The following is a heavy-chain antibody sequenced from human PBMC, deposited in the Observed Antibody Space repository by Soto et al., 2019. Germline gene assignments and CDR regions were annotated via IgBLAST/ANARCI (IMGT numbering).Heavy chain of an antibody. Sequence: GWSLRLSCAASGFTFNSCWMHWVRQVPGKGLVWVSRISSDGSTTDYADYVKGRFTISRDNAKNTLYLQMYNLKAEDTAVYYCASLYSSDWAREYWGKGTLVTVSS. CDR3: ASLYSSDWAREY. J-gene: IGHJ4*02. CDR1: GFTFNSCW. CDR2: ISSDGSTT. V-gene: IGHV3-74*01. D-gene: IGHD6-19*01.